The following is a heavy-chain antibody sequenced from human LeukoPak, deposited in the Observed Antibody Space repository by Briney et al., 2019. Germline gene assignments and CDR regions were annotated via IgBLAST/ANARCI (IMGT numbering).Heavy chain of an antibody. V-gene: IGHV3-30*02. Sequence: GGSLRLSCAASGFTFSRHGMHWVRQAPGKGLDWVAFIRNDGSGQYYTDSVTGRFTISRDDSKNTLYLQMNSLRAEDTAVYYCARDLTGYCSSTSCSAPDYWGQGTLVTVSS. D-gene: IGHD2-2*01. CDR2: IRNDGSGQ. J-gene: IGHJ4*02. CDR3: ARDLTGYCSSTSCSAPDY. CDR1: GFTFSRHG.